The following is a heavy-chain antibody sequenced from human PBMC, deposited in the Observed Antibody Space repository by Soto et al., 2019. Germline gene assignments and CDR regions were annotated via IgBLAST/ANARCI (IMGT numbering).Heavy chain of an antibody. V-gene: IGHV4-4*02. CDR3: ARSEATGLDY. D-gene: IGHD1-26*01. Sequence: QVQLQESGPGLVKPSGTLSLTCTVSGGAMSSSNWWNWVRQSPGKGLEWIGEAHHSGRTNYNPSLKSRVTISVYKSKNHFSLQLSSVTAAYTAVYYCARSEATGLDYWGQGTLVTVSS. CDR2: AHHSGRT. J-gene: IGHJ4*02. CDR1: GGAMSSSNW.